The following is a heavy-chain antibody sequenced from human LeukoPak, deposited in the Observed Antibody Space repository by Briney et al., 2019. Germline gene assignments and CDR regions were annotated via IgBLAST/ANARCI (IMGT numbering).Heavy chain of an antibody. D-gene: IGHD3-22*01. J-gene: IGHJ4*02. CDR1: GYTFTGYY. V-gene: IGHV1-2*02. CDR3: ARLYYYDSSGYYLYYFDY. CDR2: INPNSGGT. Sequence: ASVKVSCKASGYTFTGYYMHWVRQAPGQGLEWMGWINPNSGGTNYAQKFQGRVTMTRDTSISTAYMELSRLRSDDTAVYYCARLYYYDSSGYYLYYFDYWGQGTLVTVSS.